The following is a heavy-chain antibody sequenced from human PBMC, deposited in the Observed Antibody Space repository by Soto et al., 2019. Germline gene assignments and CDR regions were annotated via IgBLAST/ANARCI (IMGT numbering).Heavy chain of an antibody. CDR1: GFTFSSYG. V-gene: IGHV3-30*18. D-gene: IGHD4-4*01. CDR3: AKDAGYSNYIDY. Sequence: GGSLRLSCAASGFTFSSYGMHWVRQAPGKGLEWVAVISYDGSNKYYADSVKGRFTIASDNSKNTLYLQMNSLRAEDTAVCYCAKDAGYSNYIDYWGQGTLVTVSS. CDR2: ISYDGSNK. J-gene: IGHJ4*02.